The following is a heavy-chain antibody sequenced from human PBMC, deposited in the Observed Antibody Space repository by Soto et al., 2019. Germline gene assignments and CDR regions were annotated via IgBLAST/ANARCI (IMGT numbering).Heavy chain of an antibody. CDR2: VYQSVSA. V-gene: IGHV4-30-2*01. CDR1: GGSIRRDAYA. D-gene: IGHD3-10*01. J-gene: IGHJ5*02. Sequence: QLQLQESGSGLVKPSQTLSLTCTVSGGSIRRDAYAWSWIRQPPGKGLEWIGYVYQSVSAYYNPSRESRVTMALDTSRNDFSLKLPSVPSADTALYLCARVEYDTVPHYYDHWRQGTLMTVSP. CDR3: ARVEYDTVPHYYDH.